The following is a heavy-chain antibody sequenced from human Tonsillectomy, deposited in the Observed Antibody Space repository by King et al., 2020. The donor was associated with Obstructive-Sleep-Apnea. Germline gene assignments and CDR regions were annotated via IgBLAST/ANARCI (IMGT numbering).Heavy chain of an antibody. Sequence: VQLQESGPGLVKPSETLSLTCTVSGGSVSSGSYYWSWIRQPPGKGLEWIVYIYYSGSNHYNPSLQSRVTISVDTSKNQFSLKLSSVTAADTAVYYCARDRNTIFGVATHFDYWGQGTLVTVSS. V-gene: IGHV4-61*01. J-gene: IGHJ4*02. CDR3: ARDRNTIFGVATHFDY. D-gene: IGHD3-3*01. CDR2: IYYSGSN. CDR1: GGSVSSGSYY.